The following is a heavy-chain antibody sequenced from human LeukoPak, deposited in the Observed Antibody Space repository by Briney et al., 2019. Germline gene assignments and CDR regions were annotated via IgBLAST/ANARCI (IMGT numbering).Heavy chain of an antibody. CDR3: ARDRGIAAAGCFDY. CDR1: GYTFTGYY. D-gene: IGHD6-13*01. J-gene: IGHJ4*02. V-gene: IGHV1-2*02. Sequence: ASVKASCKASGYTFTGYYMHWVRQAPGQGLEGMGWINPNSGGTNYAQKFQGRVTMTRDTSISTAYMELSRLRSDDTAVYYCARDRGIAAAGCFDYWGQGTLVTVSS. CDR2: INPNSGGT.